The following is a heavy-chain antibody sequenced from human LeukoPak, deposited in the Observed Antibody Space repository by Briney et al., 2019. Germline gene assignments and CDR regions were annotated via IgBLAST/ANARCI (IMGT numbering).Heavy chain of an antibody. V-gene: IGHV3-11*04. D-gene: IGHD6-19*01. CDR2: IISSGSTI. J-gene: IGHJ4*02. Sequence: PGGSLRLSWAASGFTFSSYAMSWIRQPPGKGREWVSYIISSGSTIYYADSVKGRFTISRDNAKNSLYLQMNSLRAEDTAVYYCARRSSGWSPGEYYFDYWGQGTLVTVSS. CDR3: ARRSSGWSPGEYYFDY. CDR1: GFTFSSYA.